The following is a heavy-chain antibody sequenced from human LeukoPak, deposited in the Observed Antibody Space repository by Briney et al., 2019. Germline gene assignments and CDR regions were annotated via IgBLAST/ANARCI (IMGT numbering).Heavy chain of an antibody. CDR1: GYTFTSYG. D-gene: IGHD1-26*01. CDR2: ISAYNGNT. J-gene: IGHJ4*02. Sequence: GASVKVSCKASGYTFTSYGISWVRQAPGQGLEWMGWISAYNGNTNYAQKLQGRVTMTTDTSTSTAYMELRSLRSDDTAVYYCATGPMRELPTAAVDYWGQGTLVTVSS. CDR3: ATGPMRELPTAAVDY. V-gene: IGHV1-18*01.